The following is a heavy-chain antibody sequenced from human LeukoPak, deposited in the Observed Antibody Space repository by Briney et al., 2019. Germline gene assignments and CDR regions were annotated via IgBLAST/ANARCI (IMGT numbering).Heavy chain of an antibody. V-gene: IGHV5-51*01. J-gene: IGHJ4*02. D-gene: IGHD3-16*01. Sequence: GGSLKISCQGPEYSFITYWIGWVRAMPGKALECRGIINPVDSDTRYCPSFQGQVTISSDKSINTPYLQLSSLRASDTAMYYCARVRAYWSDYYFEYWGQGTLVTVSS. CDR1: EYSFITYW. CDR2: INPVDSDT. CDR3: ARVRAYWSDYYFEY.